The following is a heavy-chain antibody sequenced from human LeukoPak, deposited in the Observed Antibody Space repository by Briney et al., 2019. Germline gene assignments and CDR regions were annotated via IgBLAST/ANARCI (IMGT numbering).Heavy chain of an antibody. CDR2: IYYSGST. CDR1: GGSISSYY. Sequence: PSETLSLTCTVSGGSISSYYWSWIRQPPGKGLEWIGYIYYSGSTYYNPSLKSRVTMSVDTAKNQFSLKLSSVTAADTAVYYCARGPTAGFDPWGQGTLVTVSS. J-gene: IGHJ5*02. CDR3: ARGPTAGFDP. V-gene: IGHV4-30-4*01.